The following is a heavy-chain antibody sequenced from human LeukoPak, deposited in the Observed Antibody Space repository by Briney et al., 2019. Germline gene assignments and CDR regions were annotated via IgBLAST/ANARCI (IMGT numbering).Heavy chain of an antibody. V-gene: IGHV4-30-4*01. D-gene: IGHD6-13*01. CDR3: ARDWGFWQHLWYFDL. J-gene: IGHJ2*01. CDR2: VYYSGST. Sequence: PSETLSLTCTVSGGSIISGDYYWGWIRQPPGKGLEWIVYVYYSGSTYYNPSRKSRVTISVDTSKTQFSLKLSSVTAADTAVYYCARDWGFWQHLWYFDLWGRGILVTVSS. CDR1: GGSIISGDYY.